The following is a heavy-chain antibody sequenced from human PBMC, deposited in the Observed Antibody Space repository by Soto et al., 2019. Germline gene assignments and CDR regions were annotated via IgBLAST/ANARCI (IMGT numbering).Heavy chain of an antibody. J-gene: IGHJ3*01. CDR2: ISYTGIT. V-gene: IGHV4-31*03. D-gene: IGHD6-19*01. CDR1: GYSMRDDNFY. Sequence: QVRLQESGQGLVRPSQTLSLICTVSGYSMRDDNFYWSFLRQRPGAGPEWLGYISYTGITFYNPSLESRTFISVDPSNNQFSLNLKSATAADTAVYYCARDLDGVVPGRGAFAVWGPGTLVTVSS. CDR3: ARDLDGVVPGRGAFAV.